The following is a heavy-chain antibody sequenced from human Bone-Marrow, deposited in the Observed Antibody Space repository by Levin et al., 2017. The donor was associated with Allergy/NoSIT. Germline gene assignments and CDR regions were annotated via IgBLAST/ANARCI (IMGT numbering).Heavy chain of an antibody. Sequence: SETLSLTCTVSGGSISSSSYYWVWIRQPPGKGLEWIGTINHSGSTNYNPSLKSRVTMSADTSKNQFSLKLSSVTAADTALYYCARREIGTMLDYWGQGTLVTVSS. CDR1: GGSISSSSYY. V-gene: IGHV4-39*01. CDR3: ARREIGTMLDY. D-gene: IGHD1-7*01. CDR2: INHSGST. J-gene: IGHJ4*02.